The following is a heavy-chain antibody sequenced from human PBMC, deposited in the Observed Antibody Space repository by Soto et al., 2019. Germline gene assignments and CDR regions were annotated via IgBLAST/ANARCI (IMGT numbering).Heavy chain of an antibody. D-gene: IGHD1-26*01. CDR1: GSSITTGPYY. J-gene: IGHJ4*02. V-gene: IGHV4-39*01. CDR2: IYYSGST. CDR3: ARRGERVRSFDY. Sequence: QLQLLESGPGLVKPSETLSLTCSVSGSSITTGPYYWGWIRRPSGKGLEWIGSIYYSGSTYYSPSLKSRVTISVDTSKNQFSLKLNSVTVADMAVYYCARRGERVRSFDYWGQGTLVTVSS.